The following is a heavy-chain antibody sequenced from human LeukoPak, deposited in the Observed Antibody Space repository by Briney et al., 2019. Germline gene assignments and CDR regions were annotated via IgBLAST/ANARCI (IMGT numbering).Heavy chain of an antibody. Sequence: SETLSLTCSVSGDSISSNEWWSWVRQPPGKGLEWIGEVFHSGSTNFNPSLKSRVTISIDKSKDQFSLEVTSVTAADTAIYYCARDLAVAGTNYFDFWGQGVLVTVSS. D-gene: IGHD6-19*01. CDR2: VFHSGST. J-gene: IGHJ4*02. V-gene: IGHV4-4*02. CDR1: GDSISSNEW. CDR3: ARDLAVAGTNYFDF.